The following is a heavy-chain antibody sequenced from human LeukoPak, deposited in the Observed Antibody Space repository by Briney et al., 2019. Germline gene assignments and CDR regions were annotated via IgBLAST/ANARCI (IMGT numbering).Heavy chain of an antibody. D-gene: IGHD3-9*01. CDR2: TYYRSKWYN. V-gene: IGHV6-1*01. J-gene: IGHJ6*04. CDR3: ARGYDILTGYYVDYYYYGMDV. CDR1: GDSVSSNSAA. Sequence: SQTLSLTCAISGDSVSSNSAAWNWIRQSPSRGLEWLGRTYYRSKWYNDYAVSVKSRITINPDTSKNQFSLQLNSVTPEDTAVYHCARGYDILTGYYVDYYYYGMDVWGKGTTVTVSS.